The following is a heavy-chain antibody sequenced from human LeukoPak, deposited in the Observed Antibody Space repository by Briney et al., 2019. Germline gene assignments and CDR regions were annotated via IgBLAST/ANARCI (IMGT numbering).Heavy chain of an antibody. J-gene: IGHJ4*02. V-gene: IGHV3-23*01. CDR1: GFTFSSYA. D-gene: IGHD2-15*01. Sequence: GSLRLSCAASGFTFSSYAMSWVRQAPGKGLEWVSAISGSGGSTYYADSVKGRFTISRDNSENTLYLQMNSLRAEDTAEYYCAKGRGGWGHCSGGTCYSDYWGQGTLVTVSS. CDR2: ISGSGGST. CDR3: AKGRGGWGHCSGGTCYSDY.